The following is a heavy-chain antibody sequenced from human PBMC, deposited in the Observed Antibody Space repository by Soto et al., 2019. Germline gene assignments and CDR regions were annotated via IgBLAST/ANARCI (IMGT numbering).Heavy chain of an antibody. CDR1: GYSFTSYW. CDR3: ARHVGGSYLLFDH. Sequence: PGESLKISCKGSGYSFTSYWITWVRQMPGKGLEWMGRIDPSDSYTNYSPSFEGHVTISVDKSIGTAYLQWGSLKASDTAVYYCARHVGGSYLLFDHWGQGTLVTAPQ. CDR2: IDPSDSYT. J-gene: IGHJ4*02. D-gene: IGHD1-1*01. V-gene: IGHV5-10-1*01.